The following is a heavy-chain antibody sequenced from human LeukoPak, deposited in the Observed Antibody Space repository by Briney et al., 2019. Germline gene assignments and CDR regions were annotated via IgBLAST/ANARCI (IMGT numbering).Heavy chain of an antibody. D-gene: IGHD2-2*01. J-gene: IGHJ4*02. CDR3: AREIVVVPAAMNPIDY. Sequence: TLSLTCTVSGGPISSGDYYWSWIRQPPGKGLEWIGYIYYSGSTCYNPSLKSRVTISVDTSKNQFSLKLSSVTAADTAVYYCAREIVVVPAAMNPIDYWGQGTLVTVSS. CDR1: GGPISSGDYY. CDR2: IYYSGST. V-gene: IGHV4-30-4*08.